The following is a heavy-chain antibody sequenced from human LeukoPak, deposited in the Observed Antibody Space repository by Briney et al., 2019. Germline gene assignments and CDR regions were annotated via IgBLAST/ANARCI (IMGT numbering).Heavy chain of an antibody. CDR2: INHSGST. J-gene: IGHJ3*02. Sequence: PSETLSLTCAVYGGSFSGYYWSWIRQPPGKGLEWIGEINHSGSTNYNPSLKSRVTISVDTSKNQFSLKLSSVTAADTAVYYCARGEWNIVVVVAATSAFDIWGQGTMVTVSS. CDR1: GGSFSGYY. CDR3: ARGEWNIVVVVAATSAFDI. D-gene: IGHD2-15*01. V-gene: IGHV4-34*01.